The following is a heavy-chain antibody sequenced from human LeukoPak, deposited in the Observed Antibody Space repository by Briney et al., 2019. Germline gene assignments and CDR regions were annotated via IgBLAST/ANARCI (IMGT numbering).Heavy chain of an antibody. CDR3: AGKQVEPDRYFDY. D-gene: IGHD1-14*01. Sequence: ASVKVSCKASEYTFTSYAMNWVRQAPGQGLEWMGWINTDTGNPTYAQGFTGRFVFSLDTSVSTAFLQISSLEAEDTAIYYCAGKQVEPDRYFDYWGQGSLVTVSS. CDR2: INTDTGNP. V-gene: IGHV7-4-1*02. CDR1: EYTFTSYA. J-gene: IGHJ4*02.